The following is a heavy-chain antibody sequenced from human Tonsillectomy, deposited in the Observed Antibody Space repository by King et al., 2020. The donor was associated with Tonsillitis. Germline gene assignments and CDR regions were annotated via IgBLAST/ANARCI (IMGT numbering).Heavy chain of an antibody. D-gene: IGHD4-17*01. V-gene: IGHV1-2*02. CDR2: INPNSGGT. CDR1: GYTFGDHY. Sequence: QLVQSGAEVKKPGASVKVSCTTSGYTFGDHYIQWVRQAPGQGLEWMGWINPNSGGTKYEQKFQGRVIMTRETSISTAYMQLSGLRSDDTAVYYCARERADYGDDGPIWFDPWGQGTPVIVSS. CDR3: ARERADYGDDGPIWFDP. J-gene: IGHJ5*02.